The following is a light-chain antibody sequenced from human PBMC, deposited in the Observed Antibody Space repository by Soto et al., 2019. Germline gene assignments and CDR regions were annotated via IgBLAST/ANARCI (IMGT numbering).Light chain of an antibody. CDR2: DAS. J-gene: IGKJ1*01. CDR1: QTVSGRY. V-gene: IGKV3-20*01. Sequence: EIVLTQSAGTLSLSPGERATLSCRASQTVSGRYLAWFQQKPGQTPRLLIYDASTRAAGVPDRVSGGGSGTDFSLTINRLEPEDFAVYYCQHYGSSPWTFGQGTKVEIK. CDR3: QHYGSSPWT.